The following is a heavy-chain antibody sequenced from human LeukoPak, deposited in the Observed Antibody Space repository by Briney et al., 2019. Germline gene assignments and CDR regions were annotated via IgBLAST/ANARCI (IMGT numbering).Heavy chain of an antibody. J-gene: IGHJ6*03. V-gene: IGHV1-18*01. D-gene: IGHD2-15*01. CDR3: ARGCSGGSCYYMDV. CDR1: GYIFTTYG. Sequence: ASVKVSCKASGYIFTTYGISWVRQAPGQGLEWMGWISAYNGNTKYAQKLQGRVTMTTDTSTSTAYMELRSLTSDDTAVYYCARGCSGGSCYYMDVWGKGTTVTVSS. CDR2: ISAYNGNT.